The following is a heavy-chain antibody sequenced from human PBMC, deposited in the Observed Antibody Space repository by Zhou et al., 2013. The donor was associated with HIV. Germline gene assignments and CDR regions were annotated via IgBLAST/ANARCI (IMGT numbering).Heavy chain of an antibody. D-gene: IGHD3-16*01. CDR2: MDPKSGNT. J-gene: IGHJ6*02. Sequence: QVQLVQSGAEVKKPGASVKVSCKASGYTFTDYYMHWVREATGQGLEWMGWMDPKSGNTGYAQKFQGRVTMTRNPSISTAYMELSSLKSEDTAMYYCAREFMKTFGVLTPLVAYYYYGMDVWGQGTTVTVSS. CDR1: GYTFTDYY. V-gene: IGHV1-8*02. CDR3: AREFMKTFGVLTPLVAYYYYGMDV.